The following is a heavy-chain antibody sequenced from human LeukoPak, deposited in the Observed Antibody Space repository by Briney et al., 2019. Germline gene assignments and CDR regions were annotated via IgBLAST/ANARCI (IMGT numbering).Heavy chain of an antibody. Sequence: GGSLRLSCAASGFTFSNFAMHWVRQAPGKGLEWVAFIAFDGSNKYYAESVKGRFTISRDNSKNTLYLQMSSLRAEDTAVYYCAKDAWRNREFDFWGQGALVIVSS. CDR2: IAFDGSNK. D-gene: IGHD2/OR15-2a*01. V-gene: IGHV3-30*02. J-gene: IGHJ4*02. CDR1: GFTFSNFA. CDR3: AKDAWRNREFDF.